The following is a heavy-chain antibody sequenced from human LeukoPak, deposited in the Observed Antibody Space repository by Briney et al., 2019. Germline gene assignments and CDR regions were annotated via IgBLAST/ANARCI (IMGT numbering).Heavy chain of an antibody. CDR3: ARDLNYYDSSGEFDY. J-gene: IGHJ4*02. Sequence: SETLSLTCAVYGGSFSGYYWSWIRQPPGKGLEWIGEINHSGSTNYNPSLKSRVTISVDTSKNQFSLKLSSVTAADTAVYYCARDLNYYDSSGEFDYWGQGTLVTVSS. V-gene: IGHV4-34*01. D-gene: IGHD3-22*01. CDR2: INHSGST. CDR1: GGSFSGYY.